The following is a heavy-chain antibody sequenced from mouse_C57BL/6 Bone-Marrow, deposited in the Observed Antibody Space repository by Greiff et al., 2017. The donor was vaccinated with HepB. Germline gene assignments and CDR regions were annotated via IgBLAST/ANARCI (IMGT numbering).Heavy chain of an antibody. CDR3: TRRGIYEYDIYY. V-gene: IGHV1-64*01. D-gene: IGHD2-4*01. J-gene: IGHJ2*01. CDR2: IHPNSGST. Sequence: QVQLQQSGAELVKPGASVKLSCKASGYTFTSYWMHWVKQRPGQGLEWIGMIHPNSGSTNYNEKFKSKATLTVDKSSSTAYMQLSSLTSEDSAVYYCTRRGIYEYDIYYWGQGNTITVTS. CDR1: GYTFTSYW.